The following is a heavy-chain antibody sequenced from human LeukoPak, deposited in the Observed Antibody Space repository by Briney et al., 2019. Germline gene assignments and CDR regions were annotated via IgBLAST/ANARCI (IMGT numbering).Heavy chain of an antibody. D-gene: IGHD6-13*01. J-gene: IGHJ4*02. CDR2: ISRSSRTL. CDR3: AREFVAAAGTFDY. Sequence: GGSLRLSCTASRFTFNTYNMNRVRQAPGKGLEWVSYISRSSRTLYYADSVKGRFTISRDDAKSSLYLQMNSLRADDTAVYYCAREFVAAAGTFDYWGQGTLVTVFS. V-gene: IGHV3-48*01. CDR1: RFTFNTYN.